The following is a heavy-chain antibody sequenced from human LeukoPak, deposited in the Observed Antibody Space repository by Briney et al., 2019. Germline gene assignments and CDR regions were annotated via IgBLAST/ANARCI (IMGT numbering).Heavy chain of an antibody. CDR2: INSDGLIT. D-gene: IGHD2-15*01. CDR1: GFTFSNYW. J-gene: IGHJ3*02. Sequence: SGGSLRLSCAASGFTFSNYWMHWVRQAPGKGLVWVSRINSDGLITNYADSVKGRFTVSRDNPKNTLYLQMNSLRVEDTAVYYCVREGGGSFLDSIDIWGQGKLVTVSS. CDR3: VREGGGSFLDSIDI. V-gene: IGHV3-74*01.